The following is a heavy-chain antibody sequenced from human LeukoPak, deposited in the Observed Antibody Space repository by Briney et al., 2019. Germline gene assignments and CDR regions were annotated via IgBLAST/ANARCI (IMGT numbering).Heavy chain of an antibody. Sequence: PSETLSLTCAVYGGSFSGYYWSWIRQPPGKGLEWIGEINHSGSTNYNPSLKSRVTISVDTSKSQFSLKLSSVTAADTAVYYCARGGGSSSYRFDPWGQGTLVTVSS. V-gene: IGHV4-34*01. CDR1: GGSFSGYY. D-gene: IGHD6-13*01. J-gene: IGHJ5*02. CDR3: ARGGGSSSYRFDP. CDR2: INHSGST.